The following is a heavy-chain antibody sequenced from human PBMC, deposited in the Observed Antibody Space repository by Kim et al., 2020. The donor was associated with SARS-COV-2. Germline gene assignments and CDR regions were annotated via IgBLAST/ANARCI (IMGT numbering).Heavy chain of an antibody. CDR3: AHKLITNTCTDSPLDF. D-gene: IGHD1-20*01. CDR1: GFSLTTSGVG. Sequence: SGPTLVNPTQTLTLTCTFSGFSLTTSGVGVGWIRQPPGEALEWLAFIYWDDDKRYSPSLQRRRSITKDTSKSHVVLVMTNMDPVDTATYFCAHKLITNTCTDSPLDFWGQVILVTVSS. V-gene: IGHV2-5*02. J-gene: IGHJ4*02. CDR2: IYWDDDK.